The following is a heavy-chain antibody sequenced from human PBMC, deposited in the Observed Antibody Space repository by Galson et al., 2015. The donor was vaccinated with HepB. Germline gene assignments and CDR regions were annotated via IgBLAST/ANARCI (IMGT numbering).Heavy chain of an antibody. Sequence: LRLSCAASGFTFSTYSMDWVRQAPGEGLEWVSSISSSSSYIYYADSVKGRFTISRDNAKNSLYLQMNSLRAEDTAVYYCARDLRRPRDTWIQLWVLYGVDVWGQGTTVTVSS. D-gene: IGHD5-18*01. CDR1: GFTFSTYS. V-gene: IGHV3-21*01. J-gene: IGHJ6*02. CDR3: ARDLRRPRDTWIQLWVLYGVDV. CDR2: ISSSSSYI.